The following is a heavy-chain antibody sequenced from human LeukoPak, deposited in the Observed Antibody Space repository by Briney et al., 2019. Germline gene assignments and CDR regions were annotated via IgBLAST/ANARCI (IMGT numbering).Heavy chain of an antibody. CDR3: ARARAMMRWLGNAFDV. D-gene: IGHD6-19*01. V-gene: IGHV4-61*02. J-gene: IGHJ3*01. CDR2: IYTSGST. CDR1: GGSISSSSYY. Sequence: PSETLSLTCTVSGGSISSSSYYWGWIRQPAGKGLEWIGRIYTSGSTNYNPSLKSRVTMSVDTSKNQFSLKLSSVTAADTAVYYCARARAMMRWLGNAFDVWGQGTMVTVSS.